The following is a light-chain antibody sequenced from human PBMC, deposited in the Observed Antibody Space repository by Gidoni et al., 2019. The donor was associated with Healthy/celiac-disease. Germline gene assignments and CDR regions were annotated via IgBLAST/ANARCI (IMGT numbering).Light chain of an antibody. CDR3: QQSYSTPPT. J-gene: IGKJ2*01. Sequence: DIQLTNSPSSRSASVGDSVTITCRSSQSISSYLNWYQQKPGKAPKLLIYAASSLQSGVPSRFSGSGSGTDFTLTISSLQPEDFATYYCQQSYSTPPTFGQGTKLEIK. V-gene: IGKV1-39*01. CDR2: AAS. CDR1: QSISSY.